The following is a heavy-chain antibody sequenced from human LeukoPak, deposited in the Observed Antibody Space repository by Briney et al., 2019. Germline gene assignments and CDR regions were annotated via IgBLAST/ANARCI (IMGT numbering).Heavy chain of an antibody. J-gene: IGHJ4*02. Sequence: GESLRISCQTSGYTFTNYWITWVRQMPGKGLEWMGRIDPSDSYTNYRRSFEGHITFSTDKSTATVYLQWSSLGASDTAVYYCARLSNPYCSGGTCSPTPFDSWGQGTLVTVSS. CDR1: GYTFTNYW. CDR2: IDPSDSYT. V-gene: IGHV5-10-1*01. D-gene: IGHD2-15*01. CDR3: ARLSNPYCSGGTCSPTPFDS.